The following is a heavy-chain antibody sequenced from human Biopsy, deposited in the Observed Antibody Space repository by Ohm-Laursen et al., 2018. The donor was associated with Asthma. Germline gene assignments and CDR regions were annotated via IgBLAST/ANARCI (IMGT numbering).Heavy chain of an antibody. CDR3: TRDRFYNSVTSESFYYGVDV. CDR1: GFTFSNYA. D-gene: IGHD2-21*02. V-gene: IGHV3-30*03. CDR2: ISYDGRET. J-gene: IGHJ6*02. Sequence: RSLRLSCTASGFTFSNYAMHWVRQAPGKGLEWVALISYDGRETGYVDSVKGRFTISRDNFRNTVHLQMSSLRPEDSAVYYCTRDRFYNSVTSESFYYGVDVWGQGTTVTVSS.